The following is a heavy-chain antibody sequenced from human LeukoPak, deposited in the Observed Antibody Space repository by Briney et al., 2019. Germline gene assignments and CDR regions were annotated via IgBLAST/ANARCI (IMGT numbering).Heavy chain of an antibody. V-gene: IGHV3-21*01. CDR3: AREGMLPGYDY. CDR2: ISSSSSYI. D-gene: IGHD1-14*01. CDR1: GFTFSRYS. J-gene: IGHJ4*02. Sequence: GGSLRLSCAASGFTFSRYSMNWVRQAPGKGLEWVSSISSSSSYIYYADSVKGRFTISRDNAQNSLYLQMNSLRAEDTAVYYCAREGMLPGYDYWGQGTLVTVPS.